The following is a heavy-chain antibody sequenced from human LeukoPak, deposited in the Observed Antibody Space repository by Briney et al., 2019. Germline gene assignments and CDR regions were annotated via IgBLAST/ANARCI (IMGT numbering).Heavy chain of an antibody. CDR2: VNLQGST. CDR3: ARHSPRRIAVAGTTWWFDP. V-gene: IGHV4-4*02. D-gene: IGHD6-19*01. J-gene: IGHJ5*01. Sequence: SETLSLTCGVSGGSITSTNYWTWVRQPPGKGLEWIGEVNLQGSTNYNPSLMGRVAISVDMSENHISLQLTSVTAADTAVYYCARHSPRRIAVAGTTWWFDPWGQGTLVTVSS. CDR1: GGSITSTNY.